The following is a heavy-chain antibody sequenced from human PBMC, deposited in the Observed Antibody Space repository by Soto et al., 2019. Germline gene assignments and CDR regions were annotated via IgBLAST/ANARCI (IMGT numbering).Heavy chain of an antibody. Sequence: GGSLRLSCAASGFTFTNYAMTWVRQAPGKGLEWVSAISGSGGSTYYADSVKGRFTISRDNSKNTLYLQMNSLRAEDTAVYYCAKPAHDYGDYYYFDHWGQGTLVTVSS. J-gene: IGHJ4*02. D-gene: IGHD4-17*01. CDR3: AKPAHDYGDYYYFDH. CDR1: GFTFTNYA. CDR2: ISGSGGST. V-gene: IGHV3-23*01.